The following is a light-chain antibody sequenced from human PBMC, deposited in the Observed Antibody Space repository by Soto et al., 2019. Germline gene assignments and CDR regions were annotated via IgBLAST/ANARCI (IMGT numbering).Light chain of an antibody. V-gene: IGLV1-51*01. J-gene: IGLJ2*01. CDR2: DNN. CDR1: NSNIGNNY. Sequence: QSVLTQPPSVSAAPGQKVTISCSGSNSNIGNNYVSWYQQLPGTAPKLLIYDNNKRPSGIPDRFSGSKSGTSATLGITGLQNGDEADYYCGTWDSSLSVVVFGGGTKLTVL. CDR3: GTWDSSLSVVV.